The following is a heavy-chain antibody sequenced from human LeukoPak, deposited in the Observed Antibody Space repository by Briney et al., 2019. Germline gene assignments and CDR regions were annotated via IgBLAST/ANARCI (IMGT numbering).Heavy chain of an antibody. D-gene: IGHD3-3*01. V-gene: IGHV3-53*01. J-gene: IGHJ4*02. CDR1: GFTASSNY. CDR3: ARDSLRSGYLDY. Sequence: GGSLRLSCAASGFTASSNYMSWVRQAPGKGLEWVSVIYSGGSTYYADSVKGRFTISRDNSKNTLYLQMNSLRAEDTAVYYCARDSLRSGYLDYWGQGTLVTVSS. CDR2: IYSGGST.